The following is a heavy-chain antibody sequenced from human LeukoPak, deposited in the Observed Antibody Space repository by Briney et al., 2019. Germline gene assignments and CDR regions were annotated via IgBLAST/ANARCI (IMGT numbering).Heavy chain of an antibody. D-gene: IGHD2-8*01. Sequence: SETLSLTCTVSGGSISSYYWGWIRQPPGKGLEWIGSIYYSGSTYYNPSLKSRVTISVDTSKNQFSLKLNSVTAADTAVYYCMGYVTATASFDSWGKGTRVTVSS. J-gene: IGHJ4*02. CDR2: IYYSGST. CDR1: GGSISSYY. V-gene: IGHV4-39*01. CDR3: MGYVTATASFDS.